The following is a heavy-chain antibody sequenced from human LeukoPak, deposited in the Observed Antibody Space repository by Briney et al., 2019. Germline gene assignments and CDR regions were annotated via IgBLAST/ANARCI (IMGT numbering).Heavy chain of an antibody. Sequence: PGGSLRLSCAASGFTFTSSWMHWVRQAPGKGLVWVSPINSDGSSTSYADSVRGRFTISRDNAKNTLYLQMNSLRAEDTAMYYCASQRWLQSSFDYWGQGTLVTVSP. V-gene: IGHV3-74*01. CDR2: INSDGSST. D-gene: IGHD5-24*01. CDR3: ASQRWLQSSFDY. CDR1: GFTFTSSW. J-gene: IGHJ4*02.